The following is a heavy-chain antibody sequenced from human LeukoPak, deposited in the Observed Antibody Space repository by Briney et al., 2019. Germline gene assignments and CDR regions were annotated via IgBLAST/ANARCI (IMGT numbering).Heavy chain of an antibody. V-gene: IGHV3-7*01. D-gene: IGHD5-18*01. Sequence: GGSLRLSCAASGFTFSTYWMSWVRQAPGKGLEWVAHIKQDRSEKYYVDSVKGRFTIARDNAKNPLYLQMNSLRAEDTAVYYCARDPSRGYTYGYGDYWGQGTLVIVSS. CDR2: IKQDRSEK. CDR1: GFTFSTYW. CDR3: ARDPSRGYTYGYGDY. J-gene: IGHJ4*02.